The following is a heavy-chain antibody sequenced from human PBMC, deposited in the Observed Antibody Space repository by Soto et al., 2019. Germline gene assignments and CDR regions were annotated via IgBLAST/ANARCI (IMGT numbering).Heavy chain of an antibody. CDR3: AREAAETVGDWYWGDP. CDR2: VYTSGNS. CDR1: GDSFSGYY. D-gene: IGHD6-13*01. J-gene: IGHJ5*02. V-gene: IGHV4-4*07. Sequence: QVQLQESGPGLVKPSETLSLTCTVSGDSFSGYYWSWIRQPAGKGLEWIGRVYTSGNSDYNPSLKSRVTVSVDTSKNQFSLKLRSVTVAETAVYYCAREAAETVGDWYWGDPWGQGTLVTVSS.